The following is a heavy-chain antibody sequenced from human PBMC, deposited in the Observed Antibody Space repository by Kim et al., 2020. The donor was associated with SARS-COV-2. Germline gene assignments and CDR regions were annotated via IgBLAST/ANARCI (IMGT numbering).Heavy chain of an antibody. D-gene: IGHD3-10*01. CDR1: GGSISSSSYY. CDR3: ARKARELPVRVDWFGH. J-gene: IGHJ5*02. CDR2: IYYSGST. V-gene: IGHV4-39*01. Sequence: SETLSLTCTVSGGSISSSSYYWGWIRQPPGKGLVWIGSIYYSGSTYYNPSLKSRVTISVDTTKNSFSLKLISVTAADTALYYCARKARELPVRVDWFGH.